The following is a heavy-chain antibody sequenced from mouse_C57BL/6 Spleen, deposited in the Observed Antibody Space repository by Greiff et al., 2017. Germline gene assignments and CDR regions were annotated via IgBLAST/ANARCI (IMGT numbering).Heavy chain of an antibody. D-gene: IGHD2-4*01. Sequence: QLQESGPELVKPGASVKISCKATGYSFTDYNMNWVKQSNGKSLEWIGVINPNYGTTSYNQKFKGKATLTVDQSSSTAYMQLNSLTSEDSAVYYCARVRDYDYDKGYYYAMDYWGQGTSVTVSS. CDR1: GYSFTDYN. CDR2: INPNYGTT. CDR3: ARVRDYDYDKGYYYAMDY. V-gene: IGHV1-39*01. J-gene: IGHJ4*01.